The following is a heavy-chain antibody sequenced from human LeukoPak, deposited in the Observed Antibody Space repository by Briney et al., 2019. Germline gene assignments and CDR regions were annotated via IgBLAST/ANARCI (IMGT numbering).Heavy chain of an antibody. V-gene: IGHV5-51*01. CDR3: ARSYDSYYYYTDV. Sequence: THGESLKISCKGSGYSFTSYWIGWVRQMTGKGLEWMGIIYPGDYDTSYSPSFQGQVTISADKSISTAYLQWSSLKASDTAMYYCARSYDSYYYYTDVWGKGTTVTVSS. D-gene: IGHD3-3*01. J-gene: IGHJ6*03. CDR1: GYSFTSYW. CDR2: IYPGDYDT.